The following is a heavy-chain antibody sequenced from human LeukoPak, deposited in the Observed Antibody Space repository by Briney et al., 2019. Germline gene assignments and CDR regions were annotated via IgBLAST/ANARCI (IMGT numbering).Heavy chain of an antibody. CDR2: IIPIFGTA. CDR1: GGTFSSYA. CDR3: ARVSSGRHYGGYFDY. Sequence: SVKVSCKASGGTFSSYAISWVRQAPGQGLEWMGGIIPIFGTANYAQKFQGRVAITADKSTSTAYMELSSLRSEDTAVYYCARVSSGRHYGGYFDYWGQGTLVTVSS. D-gene: IGHD6-19*01. V-gene: IGHV1-69*06. J-gene: IGHJ4*02.